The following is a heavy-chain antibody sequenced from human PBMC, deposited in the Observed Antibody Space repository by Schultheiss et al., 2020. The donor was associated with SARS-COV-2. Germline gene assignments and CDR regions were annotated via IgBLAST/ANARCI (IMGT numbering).Heavy chain of an antibody. CDR2: ISYDGSNK. V-gene: IGHV3-30*03. J-gene: IGHJ6*02. Sequence: GESLKISCAASGFTFSTYSLNWVRQAPGKGLEWVAVISYDGSNKYYADSLKGRFTISRDNSKNTVYLQMNSLRAEDTAVYYCSRPHGVDVWGQGTTVTVSS. CDR1: GFTFSTYS. CDR3: SRPHGVDV.